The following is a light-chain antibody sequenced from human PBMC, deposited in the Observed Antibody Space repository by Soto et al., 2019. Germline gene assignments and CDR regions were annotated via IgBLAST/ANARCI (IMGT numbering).Light chain of an antibody. J-gene: IGLJ2*01. CDR1: SSNIGAGND. CDR3: QSYDSRLSGVV. V-gene: IGLV1-40*01. Sequence: QSVLTQPPSLYGAPGQRVTISCTGSSSNIGAGNDVHCSLQLPATTPKHLISGNSNRPSGVPDRFSGSKSGTSASLAITGLQAEDEADYYCQSYDSRLSGVVFGGGTKLTVL. CDR2: GNS.